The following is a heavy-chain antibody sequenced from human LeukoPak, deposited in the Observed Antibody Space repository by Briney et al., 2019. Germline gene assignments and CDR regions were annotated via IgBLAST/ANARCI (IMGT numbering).Heavy chain of an antibody. Sequence: PGGSLRLSCAASGFTVSSNYMSWVRQAPGKGLEWVSVIYSGGSTYYADSVKGRFTISRDNSKNTLYLQTNSLRAEDTAVYYCARGVHSGSYGYWGQGTLVTVSS. CDR1: GFTVSSNY. J-gene: IGHJ4*02. V-gene: IGHV3-53*01. CDR2: IYSGGST. CDR3: ARGVHSGSYGY. D-gene: IGHD1-26*01.